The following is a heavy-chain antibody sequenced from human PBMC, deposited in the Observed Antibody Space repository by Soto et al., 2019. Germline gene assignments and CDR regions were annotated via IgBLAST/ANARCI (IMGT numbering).Heavy chain of an antibody. J-gene: IGHJ4*02. Sequence: GGSLRLSCAASGFTFSDYYMSWIRQAPGKGLEWVSYISSSGSTIYYADSVKGRFTISRDNAKNSLYLQMNSLRAEDTAVYYCARDEYYYDSSGYFFDYRGQGTLVTVSS. D-gene: IGHD3-22*01. CDR1: GFTFSDYY. V-gene: IGHV3-11*01. CDR2: ISSSGSTI. CDR3: ARDEYYYDSSGYFFDY.